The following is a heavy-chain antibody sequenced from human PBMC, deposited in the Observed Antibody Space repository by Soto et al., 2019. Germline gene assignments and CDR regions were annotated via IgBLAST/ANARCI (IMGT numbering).Heavy chain of an antibody. Sequence: QVQLQQSGPGLVKTSQTLSLTCAISGDSVSSNSAAWNWIRQSPSRGCEWLGRTYYRSKWYNEYAVYEKGRISINPDTSKTHFSMQLNSVTPEDTAEYSCARTGGATDSWVQRNLVTGSS. J-gene: IGHJ4*02. D-gene: IGHD3-16*01. CDR1: GDSVSSNSAA. CDR2: TYYRSKWYN. CDR3: ARTGGATDS. V-gene: IGHV6-1*01.